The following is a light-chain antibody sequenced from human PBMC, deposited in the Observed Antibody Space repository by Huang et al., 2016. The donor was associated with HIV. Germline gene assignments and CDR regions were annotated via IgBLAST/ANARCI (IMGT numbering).Light chain of an antibody. CDR2: DAS. Sequence: EIVLTQSPATLSLSPGERATLSCRASQSVSSYLAWYQQKPGQAPRLLIYDASNRATGIPARFSGGGSGTDFTLTISSLEPEDFAVYYCQQRNNWPPLWTFGQGTKVEIK. V-gene: IGKV3-11*01. J-gene: IGKJ1*01. CDR1: QSVSSY. CDR3: QQRNNWPPLWT.